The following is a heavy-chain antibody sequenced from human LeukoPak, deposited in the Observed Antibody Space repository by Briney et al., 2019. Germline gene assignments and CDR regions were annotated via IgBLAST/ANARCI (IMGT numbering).Heavy chain of an antibody. V-gene: IGHV4-31*03. CDR3: ARSGGFRYSSSWYYFDY. CDR1: GGSISSGGYY. D-gene: IGHD6-13*01. Sequence: PSETLSLTCTVSGGSISSGGYYWSWIRQHPGKGLEWIGYIYYSGSTYYNPSLKSRVTISVDTSKNQFSLKLSSVTAADTAVYYCARSGGFRYSSSWYYFDYWGQGTLVTVSS. J-gene: IGHJ4*02. CDR2: IYYSGST.